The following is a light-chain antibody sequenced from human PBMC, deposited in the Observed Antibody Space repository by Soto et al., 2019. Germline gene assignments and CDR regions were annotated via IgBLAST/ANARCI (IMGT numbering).Light chain of an antibody. V-gene: IGLV2-14*01. CDR2: EVS. CDR3: SSYTISNTFV. CDR1: SSDVGGYDY. Sequence: QSVLTQPASVSGSPGQSITISCTGTSSDVGGYDYVSWYQQHPGKAPKLIIYEVSNRPSRVPNRFSGSKSGNTASLTISGLQAEDEAAYCCSSYTISNTFVFGTGTKVTVL. J-gene: IGLJ1*01.